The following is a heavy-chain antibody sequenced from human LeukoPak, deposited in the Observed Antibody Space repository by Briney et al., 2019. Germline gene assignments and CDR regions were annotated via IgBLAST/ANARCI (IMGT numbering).Heavy chain of an antibody. J-gene: IGHJ5*02. CDR2: IYDSGST. Sequence: PSQTLSLTCTVSGGSISSGDYYWAWLRHPPGKGLEWVGYIYDSGSTHYNSSLKSRLTISVDTSKNQFSLKLSSVTAADTAVYYCARGLRGIMIRGAITDLNWFDAWGQGTLVIVSS. CDR3: ARGLRGIMIRGAITDLNWFDA. CDR1: GGSISSGDYY. V-gene: IGHV4-30-4*01. D-gene: IGHD3-10*01.